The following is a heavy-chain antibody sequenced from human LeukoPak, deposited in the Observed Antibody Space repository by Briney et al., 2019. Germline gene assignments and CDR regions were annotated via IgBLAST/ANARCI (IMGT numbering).Heavy chain of an antibody. CDR3: ARDRSYCGGDCSWYTDAFDI. V-gene: IGHV4-34*01. D-gene: IGHD2-21*02. CDR1: GGSFSGYY. J-gene: IGHJ3*02. Sequence: SETLSLTCAVYGGSFSGYYWSWIRQPPGKGLEWIGEINHSGSTNYNPSLKSRVTISVDTSKNQFSLKLSSVTAADTAVYYCARDRSYCGGDCSWYTDAFDIWGQGTMVTVSS. CDR2: INHSGST.